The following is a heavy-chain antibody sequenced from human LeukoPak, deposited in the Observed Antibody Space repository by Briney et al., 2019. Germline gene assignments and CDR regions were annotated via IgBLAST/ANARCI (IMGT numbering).Heavy chain of an antibody. V-gene: IGHV1-2*02. CDR3: ARGLDIVVVPAATPYNWFDP. CDR2: INPNSGGT. J-gene: IGHJ5*02. D-gene: IGHD2-2*03. CDR1: GYTFTGYY. Sequence: ASVKVSCKASGYTFTGYYMHWVRQAPGQGLEWMGWINPNSGGTNYAQKFQGRVTMTRDTSISTAYMELSRLRPDDTAVYYCARGLDIVVVPAATPYNWFDPWGQGTLVTVSS.